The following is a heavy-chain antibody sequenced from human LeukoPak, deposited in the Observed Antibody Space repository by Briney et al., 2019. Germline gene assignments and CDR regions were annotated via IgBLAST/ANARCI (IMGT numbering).Heavy chain of an antibody. Sequence: SVKVSCKASGGTFSSYAISWVRQGPGQGLEWMGRIIPILGIANYAQKFQGRVTITADKSTSTAYMELSSLRSEDTAVYYCARSYDYVWGSYTFDYWGQGTLVTVSS. J-gene: IGHJ4*02. CDR2: IIPILGIA. D-gene: IGHD3-16*01. V-gene: IGHV1-69*04. CDR3: ARSYDYVWGSYTFDY. CDR1: GGTFSSYA.